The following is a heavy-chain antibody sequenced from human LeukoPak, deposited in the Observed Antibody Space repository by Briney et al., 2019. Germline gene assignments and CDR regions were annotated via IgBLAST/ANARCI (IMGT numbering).Heavy chain of an antibody. J-gene: IGHJ4*02. CDR1: GGTFSSYA. V-gene: IGHV1-69*04. CDR3: ARGRGSYRGYYFDC. D-gene: IGHD1-26*01. Sequence: ASVKVSCKASGGTFSSYAISWVRQAPGQGLEWMGRIIPILGIANYAQKFQGRVTITADKSTSTAYMELSSLRSEDTAVYYCARGRGSYRGYYFDCWGQGTLVTVSS. CDR2: IIPILGIA.